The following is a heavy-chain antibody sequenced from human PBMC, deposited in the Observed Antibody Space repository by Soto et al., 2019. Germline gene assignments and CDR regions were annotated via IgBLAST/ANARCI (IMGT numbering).Heavy chain of an antibody. J-gene: IGHJ3*02. Sequence: PSETLSLTCTVSGGSISSSIYYWGWIRQPPGKGLEWIGYIYYSGSTNYNPSLKSRVTISVDTSKNQFSLKLSSVTAADTAVYYCARDQYSGYDRGAFDIWGQGTMVTVSS. CDR3: ARDQYSGYDRGAFDI. CDR1: GGSISSSIYY. CDR2: IYYSGST. V-gene: IGHV4-61*01. D-gene: IGHD5-12*01.